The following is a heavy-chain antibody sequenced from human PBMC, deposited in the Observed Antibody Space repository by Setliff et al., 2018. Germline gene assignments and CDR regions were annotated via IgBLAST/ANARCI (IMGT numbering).Heavy chain of an antibody. J-gene: IGHJ4*02. D-gene: IGHD6-19*01. V-gene: IGHV1-18*01. CDR1: GYTFTSYG. Sequence: ASVKVSCKASGYTFTSYGISWVRQAPGQGLEWMGYISAYNGHTNYAEKVQGRIAMTTDTSTNTAYMELRNLRSDDTAVYYCARDIPPRYTGYSDGWAPFDFWGQGTLVTVSS. CDR3: ARDIPPRYTGYSDGWAPFDF. CDR2: ISAYNGHT.